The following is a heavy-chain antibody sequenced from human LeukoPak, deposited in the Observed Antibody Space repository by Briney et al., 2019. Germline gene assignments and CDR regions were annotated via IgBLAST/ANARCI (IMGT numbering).Heavy chain of an antibody. Sequence: GASVKVSCKVSGYTLTELSMHWVRQAPGKGLEWMGGFDPEDGETIYAQKFQGRVTITADESTSTAYMELSSLRSEDTAVYYCARVAIFGHPNFDYWGQGTLVTVSS. J-gene: IGHJ4*02. CDR3: ARVAIFGHPNFDY. V-gene: IGHV1-24*01. CDR1: GYTLTELS. D-gene: IGHD3-3*01. CDR2: FDPEDGET.